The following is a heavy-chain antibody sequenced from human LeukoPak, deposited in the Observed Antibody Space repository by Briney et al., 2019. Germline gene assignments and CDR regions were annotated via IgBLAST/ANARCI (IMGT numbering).Heavy chain of an antibody. Sequence: SETLSLTCAVYGVSFSGYYWSWIRQPPGKGLEWIGEINHSGSTNYNPSLKSRVTISVDTSKNQFSLKLSSVTAADTAVYYCASRGRPAAPPALDDYWGQGTLVTVSS. D-gene: IGHD2-2*01. J-gene: IGHJ4*02. CDR1: GVSFSGYY. CDR3: ASRGRPAAPPALDDY. V-gene: IGHV4-34*01. CDR2: INHSGST.